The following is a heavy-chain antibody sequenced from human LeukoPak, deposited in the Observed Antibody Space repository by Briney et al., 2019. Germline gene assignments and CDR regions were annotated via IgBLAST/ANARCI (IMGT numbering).Heavy chain of an antibody. J-gene: IGHJ4*02. Sequence: SETLSLTCTVSGGSISSSSYYWGWIRQPPRKGLEWIGSIYYSGSTYYNPSLKSRVTISVDTSKNQFSLKLSSVTAADTAVYYCARHNYGSGSTPFDYWGQGTLVTVSS. CDR2: IYYSGST. V-gene: IGHV4-39*01. CDR3: ARHNYGSGSTPFDY. D-gene: IGHD3-10*01. CDR1: GGSISSSSYY.